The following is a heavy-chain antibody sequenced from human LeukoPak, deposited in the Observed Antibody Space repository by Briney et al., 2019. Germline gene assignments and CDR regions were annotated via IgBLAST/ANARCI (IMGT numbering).Heavy chain of an antibody. D-gene: IGHD3-22*01. CDR2: INTYNGKT. J-gene: IGHJ4*02. CDR3: AKSHSGSLRAPFDN. CDR1: GYIFTNYG. Sequence: ASVKVSCKASGYIFTNYGIIWVRQAPGQGLGWMGWINTYNGKTNYAQKVHGRVTMATDTSTSTAYMELRSLRSDDTAVYYCAKSHSGSLRAPFDNWGQGTLVTVSS. V-gene: IGHV1-18*01.